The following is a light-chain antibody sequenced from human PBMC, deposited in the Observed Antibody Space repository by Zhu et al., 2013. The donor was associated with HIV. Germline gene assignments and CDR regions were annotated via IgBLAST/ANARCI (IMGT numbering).Light chain of an antibody. V-gene: IGKV1-39*01. CDR1: QSISSY. J-gene: IGKJ1*01. Sequence: DIQMTQSPSSLSASVGDRVTITCRASQSISSYLNWYQQKPGNAPKLLISAASSLQSGVPSRFSGSGLGTDFTLTISSLRPEDFATYYCQQTYSTPPWTFGQGTKVEIK. CDR3: QQTYSTPPWT. CDR2: AAS.